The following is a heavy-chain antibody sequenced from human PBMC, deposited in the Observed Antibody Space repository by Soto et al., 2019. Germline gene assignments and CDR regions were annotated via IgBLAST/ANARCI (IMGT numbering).Heavy chain of an antibody. CDR2: IVVGSGNT. J-gene: IGHJ6*02. CDR1: GFTFTSSA. Sequence: ASVKVSCKASGFTFTSSAVQWVRQARGQRLEWIGWIVVGSGNTNYAQKFQERVTITRDMSTSTAYMELSSLRSEDTAVYYCAAAGIVGATWIYYYGMDVWGQGTTVTVSS. D-gene: IGHD1-26*01. V-gene: IGHV1-58*01. CDR3: AAAGIVGATWIYYYGMDV.